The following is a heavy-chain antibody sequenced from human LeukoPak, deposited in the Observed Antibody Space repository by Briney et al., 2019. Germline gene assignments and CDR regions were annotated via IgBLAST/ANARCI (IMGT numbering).Heavy chain of an antibody. J-gene: IGHJ4*02. V-gene: IGHV4-59*01. CDR1: GGSISNYY. Sequence: SETLSLTCTVSGGSISNYYWSWIRQPPGKGLEWIGYIYYSGNTNHKPSLKSRVIISVDTSKNQFSLKLSSVTAADTAVYYCARTPYYYDSSGFSYYFDYWGQGTLVTVSS. D-gene: IGHD3-22*01. CDR3: ARTPYYYDSSGFSYYFDY. CDR2: IYYSGNT.